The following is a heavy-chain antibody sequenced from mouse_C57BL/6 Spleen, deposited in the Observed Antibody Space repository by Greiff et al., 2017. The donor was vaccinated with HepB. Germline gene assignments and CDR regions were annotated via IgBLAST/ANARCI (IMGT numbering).Heavy chain of an antibody. D-gene: IGHD6-1*01. Sequence: VQLQQSGPGLAKPSQTLSLTCSVTGYSITSDYWNWIRKFPGNKLEYMGYISCSGSTYYNPSLKSRISITRDTSKNQYYLQLNSVTTEDTATYYCAKCGVLRGYAMDYWGQGTSVTVSS. CDR3: AKCGVLRGYAMDY. CDR1: GYSITSDY. CDR2: ISCSGST. V-gene: IGHV3-8*01. J-gene: IGHJ4*01.